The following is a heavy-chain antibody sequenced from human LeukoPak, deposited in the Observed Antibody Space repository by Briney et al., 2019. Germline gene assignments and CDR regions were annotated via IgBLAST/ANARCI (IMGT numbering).Heavy chain of an antibody. CDR3: ARWAKYYYDSSGYYSLDY. D-gene: IGHD3-22*01. Sequence: GESLKISCKGSGYSFTSYWIGWVRQMPGKGLEWMGIIYPGDSDTRYSPSFQGQVTISADKSISTAYLQWSSLKASDTAMYYCARWAKYYYDSSGYYSLDYWGQGTLVTVSS. V-gene: IGHV5-51*01. CDR1: GYSFTSYW. CDR2: IYPGDSDT. J-gene: IGHJ4*02.